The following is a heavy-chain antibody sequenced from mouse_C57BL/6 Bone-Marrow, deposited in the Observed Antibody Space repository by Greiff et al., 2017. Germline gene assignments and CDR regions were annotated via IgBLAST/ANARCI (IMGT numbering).Heavy chain of an antibody. CDR1: GYTFTSYG. V-gene: IGHV1-81*01. CDR3: AVYYDYENYAMDY. D-gene: IGHD2-4*01. J-gene: IGHJ4*01. Sequence: VKLMESGAELARPGASVKLSCTASGYTFTSYGISWVKQRTGQGLEWIGEIYPRSGNTYYNEKFKGKATLTADKSSSTAYMELRSLTSEDSAVYFCAVYYDYENYAMDYWGQGTSVTVSS. CDR2: IYPRSGNT.